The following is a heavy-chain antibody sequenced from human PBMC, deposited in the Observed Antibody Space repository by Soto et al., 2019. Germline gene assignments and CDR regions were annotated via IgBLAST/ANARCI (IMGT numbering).Heavy chain of an antibody. Sequence: QVQLQQSGPGLVRPSQTLSLTCVISGDSVSSNSAAWNWIRQSPSRGLEWLGRTYYRSRWYNDYAVSVRSRITVNADTSKNQFSLHLNSVTPEDTAMYYCAGTSSLQWYYMDVWDKGTTVTVSS. V-gene: IGHV6-1*01. CDR2: TYYRSRWYN. CDR1: GDSVSSNSAA. D-gene: IGHD1-7*01. CDR3: AGTSSLQWYYMDV. J-gene: IGHJ6*03.